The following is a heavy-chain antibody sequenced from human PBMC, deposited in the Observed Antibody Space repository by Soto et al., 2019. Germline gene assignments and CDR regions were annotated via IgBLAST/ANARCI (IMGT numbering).Heavy chain of an antibody. V-gene: IGHV3-23*01. D-gene: IGHD3-10*01. CDR2: ISGSGGST. Sequence: GGSLRLSCAASGFTFSSYAMSWVRQAPGKGLEWVSAISGSGGSTYYADSVKGRFTISRDNSXXXXXXXXXXXRAEDXXVNYCAKYYPLSRFGEEGWFDPWGQGTLVTVSS. CDR3: AKYYPLSRFGEEGWFDP. J-gene: IGHJ5*02. CDR1: GFTFSSYA.